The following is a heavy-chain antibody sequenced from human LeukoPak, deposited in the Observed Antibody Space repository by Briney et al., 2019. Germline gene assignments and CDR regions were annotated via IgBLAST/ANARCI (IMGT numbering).Heavy chain of an antibody. D-gene: IGHD3-22*01. V-gene: IGHV4-59*01. CDR2: IYYSGST. CDR3: ARDSYDSSGSEAGFDY. CDR1: GGSISSYY. J-gene: IGHJ4*02. Sequence: PSETLSLTCTVSGGSISSYYWSWIRQPPGKGLEWIGYIYYSGSTNYNPSFKSRVTISVDTSKNQFSLKLSSVTAADTAVYYCARDSYDSSGSEAGFDYWGQGTLVAVSS.